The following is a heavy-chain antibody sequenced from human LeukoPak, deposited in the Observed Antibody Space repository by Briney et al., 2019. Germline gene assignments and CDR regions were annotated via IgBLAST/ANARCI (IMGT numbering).Heavy chain of an antibody. D-gene: IGHD6-13*01. CDR3: ARLSSWAKFDY. J-gene: IGHJ4*02. CDR1: GGSISSSSYY. CDR2: IYYSGST. Sequence: SETLSLTCTVSGGSISSSSYYWGWIRQPPGKGLEWLGSIYYSGSTYYNPSLKSRVTISVDTSKNQFSLKLGSVTAADTAVYYCARLSSWAKFDYWGQGTLVTVSS. V-gene: IGHV4-39*01.